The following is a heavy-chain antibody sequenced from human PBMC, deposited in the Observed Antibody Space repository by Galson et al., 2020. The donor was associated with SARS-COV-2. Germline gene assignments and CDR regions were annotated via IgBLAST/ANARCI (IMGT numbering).Heavy chain of an antibody. Sequence: QLGESLKISCAASGFTFSNYGMHWVRQAPGKGLEWVAFIRLDGSNKFYADSVQGRLTISRDNSKNTLYLQMNSLTPEDTAVYYCAKDASQYASTWVGNWGQGTLVTVSS. J-gene: IGHJ4*02. V-gene: IGHV3-30*02. CDR2: IRLDGSNK. CDR1: GFTFSNYG. D-gene: IGHD6-13*01. CDR3: AKDASQYASTWVGN.